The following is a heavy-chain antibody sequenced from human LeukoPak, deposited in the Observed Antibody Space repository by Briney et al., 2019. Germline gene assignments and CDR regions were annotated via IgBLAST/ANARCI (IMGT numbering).Heavy chain of an antibody. V-gene: IGHV4-59*08. Sequence: SETLSLTCTVSGGSISSYYWSWIRQPPGKGLEWIGYIYYSGSTNYNPSLKSRVTISVDTSKNQFSLKLSSVTAADTAVYYCASTSGNWGSGRAFDIWGQGTMVTVSS. CDR3: ASTSGNWGSGRAFDI. CDR1: GGSISSYY. CDR2: IYYSGST. J-gene: IGHJ3*02. D-gene: IGHD7-27*01.